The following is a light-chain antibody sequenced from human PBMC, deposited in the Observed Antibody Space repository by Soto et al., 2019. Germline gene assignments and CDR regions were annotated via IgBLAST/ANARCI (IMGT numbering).Light chain of an antibody. Sequence: EIVLTQSPGTLSLSPGERATLSCRASQSVSSSFLAWYQQKPGQAPRLLIYGASSRATGIPDRFSGSGSGTDFTLTISRLQSEDFAVYYCQQYNNWQWTFGQGTKVDIK. J-gene: IGKJ1*01. V-gene: IGKV3-20*01. CDR2: GAS. CDR1: QSVSSSF. CDR3: QQYNNWQWT.